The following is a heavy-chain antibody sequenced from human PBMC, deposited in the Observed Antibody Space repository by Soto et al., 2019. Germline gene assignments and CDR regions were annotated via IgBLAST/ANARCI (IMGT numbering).Heavy chain of an antibody. CDR1: GITFSGYW. CDR3: ATVFEH. V-gene: IGHV3-74*01. Sequence: EVQLVESGGGSVQPGGSLRLSCEASGITFSGYWMNWVRQVPGKGLVWVARVKSDGSGTSYAASVKGRFTISRDNAKNTLYLQMNSLRVEDTAVYYCATVFEHWGQGIPVPVPS. CDR2: VKSDGSGT. J-gene: IGHJ4*02.